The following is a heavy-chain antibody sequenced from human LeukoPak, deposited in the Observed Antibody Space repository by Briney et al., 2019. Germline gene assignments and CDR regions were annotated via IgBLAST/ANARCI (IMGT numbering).Heavy chain of an antibody. J-gene: IGHJ4*02. Sequence: GASVKVSCKVSGYTLTELSMHRVRQAPGKGLEWMGGFDPEDGETIYAQKFQGRVTMTEDTSTDTAYMELSSLRSEDTAVYYCATYGYYYDSSGYSSRFDYWGQGTLVTVSS. D-gene: IGHD3-22*01. CDR1: GYTLTELS. V-gene: IGHV1-24*01. CDR3: ATYGYYYDSSGYSSRFDY. CDR2: FDPEDGET.